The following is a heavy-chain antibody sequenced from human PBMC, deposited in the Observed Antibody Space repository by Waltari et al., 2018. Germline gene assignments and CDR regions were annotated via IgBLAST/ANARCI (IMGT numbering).Heavy chain of an antibody. CDR3: ARTPNYYYMDV. V-gene: IGHV4-34*01. Sequence: QVQLQQWGAGLLKPSETLSLTCAVYGGSFSGYYWSWIRQPPGKGLEWIGEINHSGSTNYNPSLKSRVTISVDTSKNQFSRKLSSVTAADTAVYYCARTPNYYYMDVWGKGTTVTVSS. CDR1: GGSFSGYY. D-gene: IGHD2-15*01. J-gene: IGHJ6*03. CDR2: INHSGST.